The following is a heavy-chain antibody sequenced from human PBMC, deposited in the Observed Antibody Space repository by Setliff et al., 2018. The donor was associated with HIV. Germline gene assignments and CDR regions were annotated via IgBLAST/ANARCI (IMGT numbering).Heavy chain of an antibody. CDR3: ARDWEVVDVTAHMDV. D-gene: IGHD2-15*01. CDR1: GFTFSTFS. J-gene: IGHJ6*03. CDR2: ISSSGSTI. V-gene: IGHV3-48*01. Sequence: PGGSLRLSCAASGFTFSTFSMNWVRQAPGKGLEWVSYISSSGSTIYYADSVKGRFTISRDNAKNSLSLQMDSLRAEDTAVYYCARDWEVVDVTAHMDVWGKGTTVTVSS.